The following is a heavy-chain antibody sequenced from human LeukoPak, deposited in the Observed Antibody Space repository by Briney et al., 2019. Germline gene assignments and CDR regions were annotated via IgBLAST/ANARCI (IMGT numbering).Heavy chain of an antibody. Sequence: PSETLSLTCAVNGGSFSGYYWSWIRQPPGKGLEWIGEINHSGSTNYNPSLKSRVTISVDTSKNQFSLKLSSVTAADTAVYYCARLHSSSWYYGWFDPWGQGTLVTVSS. D-gene: IGHD6-13*01. V-gene: IGHV4-34*01. CDR3: ARLHSSSWYYGWFDP. J-gene: IGHJ5*02. CDR2: INHSGST. CDR1: GGSFSGYY.